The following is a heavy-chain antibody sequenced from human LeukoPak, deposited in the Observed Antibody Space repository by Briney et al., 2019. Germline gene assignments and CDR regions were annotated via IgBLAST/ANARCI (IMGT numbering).Heavy chain of an antibody. CDR1: GGSFSGYY. CDR2: INHSGST. D-gene: IGHD3-10*01. Sequence: SETLSLTCAVYGGSFSGYYWSWIRQPPGKGLEWIGEINHSGSTNYNPSLKSRVTISVDTNKNQFSLKLSSVTDADTAVYYCASYYGSGTGWFDPWGQGTLVTVSS. J-gene: IGHJ5*02. CDR3: ASYYGSGTGWFDP. V-gene: IGHV4-34*01.